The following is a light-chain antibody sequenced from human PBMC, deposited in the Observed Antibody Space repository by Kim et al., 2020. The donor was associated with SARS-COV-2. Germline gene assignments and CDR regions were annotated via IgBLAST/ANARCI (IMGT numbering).Light chain of an antibody. CDR3: NSRDSSDNHYV. CDR1: SLRSYY. J-gene: IGLJ1*01. V-gene: IGLV3-19*01. CDR2: GKN. Sequence: SSELTQDPAVSVALGQTVRTSCQGDSLRSYYASWYQQKPGQAPVCVIYGKNNRPSGIPDRFSGSSSGNTASLTITGAQAEDKTDYYCNSRDSSDNHYVFGTGTKVTVL.